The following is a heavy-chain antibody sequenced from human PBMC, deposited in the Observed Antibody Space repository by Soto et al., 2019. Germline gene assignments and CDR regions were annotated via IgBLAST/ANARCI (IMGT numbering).Heavy chain of an antibody. CDR3: ARDGDSSGLNWFDP. D-gene: IGHD3-22*01. CDR2: IYYSGST. CDR1: GGSISSGGYY. J-gene: IGHJ5*02. V-gene: IGHV4-31*03. Sequence: QVQLQESGPGLVKPSQTLSLTCTVSGGSISSGGYYWSWIRQHPGKGLEWIGYIYYSGSTYYNPSLKSRVTISVDTSKNQFSLKLSSVTAADTAVYYCARDGDSSGLNWFDPWGQGTLVTVSS.